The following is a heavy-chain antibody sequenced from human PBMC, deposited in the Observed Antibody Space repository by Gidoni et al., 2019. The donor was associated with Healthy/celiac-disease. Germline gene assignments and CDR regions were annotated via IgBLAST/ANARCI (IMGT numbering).Heavy chain of an antibody. Sequence: EVQLVESGGGVVQPGGSLRLSCAASGFTFDDYAMHWVRQAPGKGLEWVSLISGDGGSTYYADSVKGRFTISRDNSKNSLYLQMNSLRTEDTALYYCAKDKGIQLWLPGYFDYWGQGTLVTVSS. CDR3: AKDKGIQLWLPGYFDY. CDR1: GFTFDDYA. V-gene: IGHV3-43*02. CDR2: ISGDGGST. D-gene: IGHD5-18*01. J-gene: IGHJ4*02.